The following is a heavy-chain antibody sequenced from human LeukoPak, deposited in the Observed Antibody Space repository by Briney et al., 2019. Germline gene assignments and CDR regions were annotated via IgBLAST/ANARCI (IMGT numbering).Heavy chain of an antibody. CDR2: INPNSGGT. CDR1: GYTFTGYY. J-gene: IGHJ4*02. Sequence: ASVKVSCKASGYTFTGYYMHWVRQAPGQGLEWMGWINPNSGGTNYAQKFQGRVTMTRDTSISTAYMELSRLRSDDTAVYYCASLGYCSGGSCYSRVPFDYWGQGTLVTVSS. V-gene: IGHV1-2*02. D-gene: IGHD2-15*01. CDR3: ASLGYCSGGSCYSRVPFDY.